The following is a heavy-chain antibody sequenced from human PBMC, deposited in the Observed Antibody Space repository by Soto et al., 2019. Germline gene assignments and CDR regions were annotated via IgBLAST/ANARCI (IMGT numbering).Heavy chain of an antibody. CDR1: GYTFTSYG. D-gene: IGHD2-2*01. Sequence: ASVKVSCKASGYTFTSYGISWVRQAPGQGLEWMGWISAYNGNTNYAQKLQGRVTMTTDTSTSTAYMELRSMRSDDTAAYYCARDRLPADAIHYLAYWGQGTLGTGS. J-gene: IGHJ4*01. V-gene: IGHV1-18*01. CDR2: ISAYNGNT. CDR3: ARDRLPADAIHYLAY.